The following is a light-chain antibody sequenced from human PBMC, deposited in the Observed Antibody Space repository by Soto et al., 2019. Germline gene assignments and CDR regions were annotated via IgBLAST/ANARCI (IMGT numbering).Light chain of an antibody. CDR3: QHRTNWPPVT. CDR2: DAS. V-gene: IGKV3-11*01. Sequence: EIVLTQSPATLSLSPGERAALSCRASQSVSSHLAWYQQKPGQAPRLLIYDASNMATGIPARFSGSGSGTDFTLTISSLEPEDFAVYYCQHRTNWPPVTFGQGTRLEIK. CDR1: QSVSSH. J-gene: IGKJ5*01.